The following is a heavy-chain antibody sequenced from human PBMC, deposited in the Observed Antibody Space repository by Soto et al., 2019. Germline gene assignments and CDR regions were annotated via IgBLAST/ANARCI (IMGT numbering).Heavy chain of an antibody. D-gene: IGHD3-16*02. CDR2: IIPILGIA. CDR3: ARDDYDYIWGSYRPSGGD. CDR1: GGTFSSYT. V-gene: IGHV1-69*08. J-gene: IGHJ4*02. Sequence: QVQLVQSGAEVKKPGSSVKVSCKASGGTFSSYTISWVRQAPGQGLEWMGRIIPILGIANYAQKFQGRVTITADKATSTAYMELSSLRSEDTAVYYWARDDYDYIWGSYRPSGGDWGQGTLVTVSS.